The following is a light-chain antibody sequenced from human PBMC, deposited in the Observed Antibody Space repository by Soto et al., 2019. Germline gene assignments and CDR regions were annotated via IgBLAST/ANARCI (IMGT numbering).Light chain of an antibody. CDR2: DAS. CDR1: QSVSSY. CDR3: QQRSNWPPRIT. V-gene: IGKV3-11*01. J-gene: IGKJ5*01. Sequence: EIVLTQSPATLSLSAGERATLSCRASQSVSSYLAWYQQKPGQAPRLLIYDASNRATGIPARFSGSGSGTDFTLTISSLEPDDFAVYYCQQRSNWPPRITLGQGTRLEIK.